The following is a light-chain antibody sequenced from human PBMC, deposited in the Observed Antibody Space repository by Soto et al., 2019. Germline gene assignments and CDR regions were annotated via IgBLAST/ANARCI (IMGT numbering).Light chain of an antibody. CDR3: CSSGGSPTYV. V-gene: IGLV2-23*02. Sequence: QSALTQPASVSGSPGQSITISCTGSSDDIGTYEYISWHQHHPGKAPKLMIFEVNKRPSGVSNRFSGSKSGNTASLTISGLKVEDEADYYCCSSGGSPTYVFGTGTKVTVL. CDR2: EVN. J-gene: IGLJ1*01. CDR1: SDDIGTYEY.